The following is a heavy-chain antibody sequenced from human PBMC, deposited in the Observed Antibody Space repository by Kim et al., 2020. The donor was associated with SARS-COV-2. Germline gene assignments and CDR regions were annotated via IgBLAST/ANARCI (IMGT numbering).Heavy chain of an antibody. V-gene: IGHV3-23*01. D-gene: IGHD3-22*01. J-gene: IGHJ4*02. Sequence: KGRFTISRDNSKNTRYLQMNSLRAEDTAVYYCAKDHPYYYDSSGYYGFDYWGQGTLVTVSS. CDR3: AKDHPYYYDSSGYYGFDY.